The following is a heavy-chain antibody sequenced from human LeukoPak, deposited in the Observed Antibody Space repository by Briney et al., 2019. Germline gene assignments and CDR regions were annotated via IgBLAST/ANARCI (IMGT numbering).Heavy chain of an antibody. CDR2: ISSSGNTK. CDR1: GFTFSSYE. CDR3: NTLPWGAVTTYYY. D-gene: IGHD4-17*01. Sequence: PGGSLRLSCAASGFTFSSYEMNWVRQAPGKGLEWVSYISSSGNTKHYTDSVKGRFTISRDNAENSMYLQMNSLRVEDTAVYYCNTLPWGAVTTYYYWGQGTLVTVSS. V-gene: IGHV3-48*03. J-gene: IGHJ4*02.